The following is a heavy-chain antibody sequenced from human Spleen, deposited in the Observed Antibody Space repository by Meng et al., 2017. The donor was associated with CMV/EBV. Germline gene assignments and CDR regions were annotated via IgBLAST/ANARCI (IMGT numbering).Heavy chain of an antibody. CDR1: GYTFTSFY. CDR3: AREPGSNTRFDS. J-gene: IGHJ4*02. V-gene: IGHV1-2*06. CDR2: INPNSGET. D-gene: IGHD1-14*01. Sequence: QEQLVQSGAEVKKPGASVKVSCKVSGYTFTSFYMHWVRQAPGQGLEWMGRINPNSGETKFAQKFQGRVTITRDTSANTSYMELSGLKPEDTAVFYCAREPGSNTRFDSWGQGTLVTVSS.